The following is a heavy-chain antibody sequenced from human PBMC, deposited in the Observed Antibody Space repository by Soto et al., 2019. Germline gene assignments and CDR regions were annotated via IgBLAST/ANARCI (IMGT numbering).Heavy chain of an antibody. D-gene: IGHD2-15*01. Sequence: GESLKISCKVSGNSFSSNWIAWVRQLPGKGLEWMGFIYPGDSDTSYSPSFQGQVTISADKSISTAYLQLSSLKVSDTAIYYCARVYCSGGSCYNSFDIWGQGTMLTVSS. CDR1: GNSFSSNW. V-gene: IGHV5-51*01. CDR3: ARVYCSGGSCYNSFDI. CDR2: IYPGDSDT. J-gene: IGHJ3*02.